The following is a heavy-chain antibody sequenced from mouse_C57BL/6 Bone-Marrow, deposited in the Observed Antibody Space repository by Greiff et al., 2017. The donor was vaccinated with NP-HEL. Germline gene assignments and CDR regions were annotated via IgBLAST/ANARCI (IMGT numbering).Heavy chain of an antibody. CDR1: GFTFSDYY. V-gene: IGHV5-12*01. J-gene: IGHJ2*01. Sequence: EVMLVESGGGLVQPGGSLKLSCAASGFTFSDYYMYWVRQTPEKRLEWVAYISNGGGSTYYPDTVKGRFTISRDKAKNTLYLQMSRLKSEDTAMYYCARHGGRLPPLDYWGQGTTLTVSS. CDR3: ARHGGRLPPLDY. CDR2: ISNGGGST. D-gene: IGHD2-2*01.